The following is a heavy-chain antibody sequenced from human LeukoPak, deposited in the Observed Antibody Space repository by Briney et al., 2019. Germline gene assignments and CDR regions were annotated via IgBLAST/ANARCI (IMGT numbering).Heavy chain of an antibody. J-gene: IGHJ4*02. CDR3: APDLRGSDWSVDY. V-gene: IGHV3-30*03. CDR2: ISYDGSNK. Sequence: PGGSLRLSCAASGFTFSSYGMHWVRQAPGKGLERVAVISYDGSNKYYADSVKGRFTISRDSSKNTLSLQMDSLRAEDSAVYYRAPDLRGSDWSVDYWGQGTLVTVSS. CDR1: GFTFSSYG. D-gene: IGHD3-9*01.